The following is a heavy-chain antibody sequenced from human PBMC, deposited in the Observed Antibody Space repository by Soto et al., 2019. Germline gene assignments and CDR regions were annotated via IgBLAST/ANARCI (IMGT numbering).Heavy chain of an antibody. Sequence: SETLSLTCAVSGGSISSSNWWSWVRQPPGKGLEWIGEIYHSGSTNYNPSLKSRLTISVDKSKNQFSLNLTSVTAADTAVDYCASRISLGRALWGFHPWGQGTLVTVSS. CDR3: ASRISLGRALWGFHP. V-gene: IGHV4-4*02. D-gene: IGHD3-10*01. J-gene: IGHJ5*02. CDR2: IYHSGST. CDR1: GGSISSSNW.